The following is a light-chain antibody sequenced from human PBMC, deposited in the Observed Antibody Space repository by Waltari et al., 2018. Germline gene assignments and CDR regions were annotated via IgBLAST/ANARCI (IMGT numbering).Light chain of an antibody. Sequence: QSALTQPASVSASPGQSITISCTGPSSDVWAYALVPWYQQHPGKAPKLLIIAVSKRHSGLSTRFSGCKSGNVASLPIAGLQADDEADYYCCSYGGSSPRYVFGPGTKVTVL. CDR2: AVS. CDR1: SSDVWAYAL. J-gene: IGLJ1*01. CDR3: CSYGGSSPRYV. V-gene: IGLV2-23*02.